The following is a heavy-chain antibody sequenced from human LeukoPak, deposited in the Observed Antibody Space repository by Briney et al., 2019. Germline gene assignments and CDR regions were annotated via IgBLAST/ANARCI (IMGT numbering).Heavy chain of an antibody. V-gene: IGHV1-8*01. CDR1: GYTFTSCD. CDR3: PAGTSFRRDD. D-gene: IGHD4-11*01. Sequence: ASVKVSCKASGYTFTSCDGKLLRPATGQGLEWMGWMNPNSGNTGYGQSFQSRITMTRDISIGTGYMELSNLTSEDTAIYYCPAGTSFRRDDWGPGTLVTVSS. J-gene: IGHJ4*02. CDR2: MNPNSGNT.